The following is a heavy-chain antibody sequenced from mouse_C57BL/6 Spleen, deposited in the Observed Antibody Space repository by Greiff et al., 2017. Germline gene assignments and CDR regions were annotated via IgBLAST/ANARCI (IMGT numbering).Heavy chain of an antibody. J-gene: IGHJ1*03. D-gene: IGHD1-1*02. Sequence: EVQRVESGPGLVKPSQSLSLTCSVTGYSITSGYYWNWIRQFPGNKLEWMGYISYDGSNNYNPSLKNRISITRDTSKNQFFLKLNSVTTEDTATYYCARAGDFDVWGTGTTVTVSS. CDR3: ARAGDFDV. V-gene: IGHV3-6*01. CDR2: ISYDGSN. CDR1: GYSITSGYY.